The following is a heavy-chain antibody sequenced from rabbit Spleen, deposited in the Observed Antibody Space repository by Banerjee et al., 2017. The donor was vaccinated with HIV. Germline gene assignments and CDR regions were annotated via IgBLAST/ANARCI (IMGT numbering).Heavy chain of an antibody. CDR2: IDSGSSGFT. J-gene: IGHJ6*01. Sequence: QEQLEESGGDLVKPEGSLTLTCTASGFSFSTSYWMCWVRQAPGKGLEWIACIDSGSSGFTYFASWAKGRFTISKTSSTTVTLQMTSLTAADTATYFCARDTGSSFSSYGMDLWGPGTLVTVS. D-gene: IGHD8-1*01. CDR3: ARDTGSSFSSYGMDL. CDR1: GFSFSTSYW. V-gene: IGHV1S45*01.